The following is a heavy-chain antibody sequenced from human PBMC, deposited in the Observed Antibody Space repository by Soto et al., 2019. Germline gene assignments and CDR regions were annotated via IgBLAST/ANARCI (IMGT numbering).Heavy chain of an antibody. Sequence: SGPYAGEPTQTLTLTCTFSGFSLSTSGMCVSWIRQPPGKALEWLALIDWDDDKLYSTSLKTRLTISKDTSKNQVVLTMTNMDPVDTATYYCARIRGYSSSRGFDPWGQGTLVTVSS. D-gene: IGHD6-13*01. J-gene: IGHJ5*02. V-gene: IGHV2-70*01. CDR2: IDWDDDK. CDR1: GFSLSTSGMC. CDR3: ARIRGYSSSRGFDP.